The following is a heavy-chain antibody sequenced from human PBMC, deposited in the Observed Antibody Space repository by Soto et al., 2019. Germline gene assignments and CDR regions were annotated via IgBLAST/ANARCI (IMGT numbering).Heavy chain of an antibody. CDR3: ARVQIYAVAGTGYFQH. V-gene: IGHV3-11*01. J-gene: IGHJ1*01. CDR1: GFTFSDYY. Sequence: QVQLVESGGGLVKPGGSLRLSCAASGFTFSDYYMSWIRQAPGKGLEWVSYISGSGSTIYYPDSLKGRFTISRDNAKNSLYLQTNSLRAEDTAVYYCARVQIYAVAGTGYFQHWGQGTLVTVSS. D-gene: IGHD6-19*01. CDR2: ISGSGSTI.